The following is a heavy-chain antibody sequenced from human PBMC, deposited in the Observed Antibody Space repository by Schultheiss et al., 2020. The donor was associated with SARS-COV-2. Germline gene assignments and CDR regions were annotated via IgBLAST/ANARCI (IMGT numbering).Heavy chain of an antibody. V-gene: IGHV3-53*01. CDR1: GFTFSSYA. CDR2: IYSGGST. CDR3: ARGYYDILTGYFPLDY. J-gene: IGHJ4*02. D-gene: IGHD3-9*01. Sequence: GESLKISCAASGFTFSSYAMSWVRQAPGKGLEWVSVIYSGGSTYYADSVKGRFTISRDNSKNTLYLQMNSLRAEDTAVYYCARGYYDILTGYFPLDYWGQGTLVTVSS.